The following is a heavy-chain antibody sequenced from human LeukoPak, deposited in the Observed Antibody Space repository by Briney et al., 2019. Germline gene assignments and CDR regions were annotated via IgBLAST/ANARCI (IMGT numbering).Heavy chain of an antibody. D-gene: IGHD3-22*01. CDR1: GGSISSYY. V-gene: IGHV4-59*01. CDR3: ARRAYDSSGYWFDY. CDR2: IYYSGST. Sequence: SETLSLTCTVSGGSISSYYWSWIRQPPGKGLEWIGYIYYSGSTNYNPFLKSRVTISVDTSKNQFSLKLSSVTAADTAVYYCARRAYDSSGYWFDYWGQGTLVTVSS. J-gene: IGHJ4*02.